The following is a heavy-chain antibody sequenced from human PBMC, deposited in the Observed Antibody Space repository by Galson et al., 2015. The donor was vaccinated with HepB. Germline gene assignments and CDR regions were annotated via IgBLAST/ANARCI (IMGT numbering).Heavy chain of an antibody. CDR1: GGTFSSYT. CDR3: ARGRWSRVPDTLDI. CDR2: IIPILGIA. J-gene: IGHJ3*02. Sequence: SVKVSCKASGGTFSSYTISWVRQAPGQGLEWMGRIIPILGIANYAQKFQGRVTITADKSTSTAYMELSSLRSEDTAVYYCARGRWSRVPDTLDIWGQGTMVTVPS. V-gene: IGHV1-69*02. D-gene: IGHD4-23*01.